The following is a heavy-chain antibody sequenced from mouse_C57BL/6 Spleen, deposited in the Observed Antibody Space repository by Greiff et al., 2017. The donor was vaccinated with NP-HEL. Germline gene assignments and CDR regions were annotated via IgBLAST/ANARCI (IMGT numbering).Heavy chain of an antibody. V-gene: IGHV1-84*01. Sequence: QVQLQQSGPELVKPGASVKISCKASGYTFTDYYIHWVKQRPGQGLEWIGWIYPGSGNTKYNEKFKGKATLTEDTSSSTAYMQLSSLTSEHSAVYDCARRGDSSGWAWFADWGQGTLVTVSA. D-gene: IGHD3-2*02. CDR2: IYPGSGNT. J-gene: IGHJ3*01. CDR1: GYTFTDYY. CDR3: ARRGDSSGWAWFAD.